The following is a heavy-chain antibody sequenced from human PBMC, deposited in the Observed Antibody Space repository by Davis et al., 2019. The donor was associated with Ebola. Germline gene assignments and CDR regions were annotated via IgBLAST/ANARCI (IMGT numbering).Heavy chain of an antibody. CDR1: GYTFTGYY. CDR2: INPNSGGT. D-gene: IGHD2-8*01. CDR3: ARGSCTNGVCSLYHYYYGMDV. Sequence: AASVKVSCKASGYTFTGYYMHWVRQAPGQGLEWMGWINPNSGGTNYAQKFQGRVTMTRDTSISTAYMELSRLRSDDTAVYYCARGSCTNGVCSLYHYYYGMDVWGQGTTVTVSS. J-gene: IGHJ6*02. V-gene: IGHV1-2*02.